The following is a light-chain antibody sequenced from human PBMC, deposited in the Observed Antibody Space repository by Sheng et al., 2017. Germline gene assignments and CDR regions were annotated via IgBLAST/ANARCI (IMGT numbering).Light chain of an antibody. CDR1: QSVSSSY. CDR2: GAS. CDR3: QQYNNWPPGT. V-gene: IGKV3D-7*01. J-gene: IGKJ2*01. Sequence: EIVMTQSPATLSLSPGERATLSCRASQSVSSSYLSWYQQKPGQAPRLLIYGASTRATGIPARFSGSGSETEFTLTISSLQSEDSADYYCQQYNNWPPGTFGQGTKLEIK.